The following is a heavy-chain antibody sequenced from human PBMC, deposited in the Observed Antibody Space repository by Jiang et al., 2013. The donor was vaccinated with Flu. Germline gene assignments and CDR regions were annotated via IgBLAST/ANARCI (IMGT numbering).Heavy chain of an antibody. CDR2: IIPIFGTA. CDR3: ARGDYDFWSGYYRRTGPHKLDYYYGMDV. V-gene: IGHV1-69*06. J-gene: IGHJ6*02. D-gene: IGHD3-3*01. Sequence: TFSSYAISWVRQAPGQGLEWMGGIIPIFGTANYAQKFQGRVTITADKSTSTAYMELSSLRSEDTAVYYCARGDYDFWSGYYRRTGPHKLDYYYGMDVWGQGTTVTVSS. CDR1: TFSSYA.